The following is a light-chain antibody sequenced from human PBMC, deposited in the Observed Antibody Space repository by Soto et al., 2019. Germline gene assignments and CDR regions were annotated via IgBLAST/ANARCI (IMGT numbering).Light chain of an antibody. CDR1: SSDVGSYNL. V-gene: IGLV2-23*01. Sequence: QSVLTQPASVSGSPGQSITISCTGTSSDVGSYNLVSWYQQNPGKAPKVMIYEGSQRPSGVSDRFSASKSGNTASLTISGLQAEDEADYYCCSYAGSSTGVFGGGTQLTVL. J-gene: IGLJ3*02. CDR3: CSYAGSSTGV. CDR2: EGS.